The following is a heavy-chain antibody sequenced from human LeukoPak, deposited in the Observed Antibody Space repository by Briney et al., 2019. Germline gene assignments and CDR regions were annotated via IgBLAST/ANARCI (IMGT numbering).Heavy chain of an antibody. D-gene: IGHD3-3*01. CDR2: IWYDGSNE. V-gene: IGHV3-33*01. Sequence: GGSLRLSCAASGFTFRTYGMHWVRQAPGKGLDWVAVIWYDGSNEFYADSVKGRFTISRDNSNNTLYLQMNSLRAEDTAVYYCARGLGDFWSGYYLDYFDYWGQGTLVTVSS. J-gene: IGHJ4*02. CDR3: ARGLGDFWSGYYLDYFDY. CDR1: GFTFRTYG.